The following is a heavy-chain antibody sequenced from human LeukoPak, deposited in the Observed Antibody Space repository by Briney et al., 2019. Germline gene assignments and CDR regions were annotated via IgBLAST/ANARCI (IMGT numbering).Heavy chain of an antibody. D-gene: IGHD6-13*01. CDR3: AKEYSSSGVDP. Sequence: GGSLRLSCAASGFTFSSYSMNWVRQAPGRGLEWVSYISSSSSTIYYADSVKGRFTISRDNAKNSLYLQMNSLRAEDTALYYCAKEYSSSGVDPWGQGTLVTVSS. CDR2: ISSSSSTI. V-gene: IGHV3-48*01. CDR1: GFTFSSYS. J-gene: IGHJ5*02.